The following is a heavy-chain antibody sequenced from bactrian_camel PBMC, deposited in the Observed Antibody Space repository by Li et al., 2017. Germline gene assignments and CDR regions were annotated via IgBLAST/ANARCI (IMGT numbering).Heavy chain of an antibody. Sequence: VQLVESGGGLVQPGGSLRLSCAASRFTYSSSGMSWVHQAPGKGLEWVSGINSRTDDSTVYSESVKGRFTISIDNAKSTLYLQMNSLKSDDTAMYFCAADGSSWYHYYRWGRGTQVTVS. CDR1: RFTYSSSG. V-gene: IGHV3S40*01. D-gene: IGHD6*01. CDR3: AADGSSWYHYYR. CDR2: INSRTDDST. J-gene: IGHJ4*01.